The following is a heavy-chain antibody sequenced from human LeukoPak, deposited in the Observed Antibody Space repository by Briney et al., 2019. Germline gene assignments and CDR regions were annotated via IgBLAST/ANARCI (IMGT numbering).Heavy chain of an antibody. CDR2: IYPGDSDT. CDR3: ARTYYYDSSGYYPFNY. D-gene: IGHD3-22*01. J-gene: IGHJ4*02. CDR1: GYSFTSYW. V-gene: IGHV5-51*01. Sequence: GESLKIPCKGSGYSFTSYWIGWVRQMPGKGLEWMGIIYPGDSDTRYSPSFQGQVTISADKSISTAYLQWSSLKASDTAMYYCARTYYYDSSGYYPFNYWGQGTLVTVSS.